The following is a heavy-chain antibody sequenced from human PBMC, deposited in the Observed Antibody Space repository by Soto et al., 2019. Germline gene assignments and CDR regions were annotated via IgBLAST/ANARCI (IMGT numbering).Heavy chain of an antibody. V-gene: IGHV3-23*01. CDR1: GFTFSSYA. CDR3: ARALGYAFDI. CDR2: ISGSGGST. J-gene: IGHJ3*02. Sequence: PGGSLRLSCAASGFTFSSYAMTWVRQAPGKGLEWVSVISGSGGSTYFADSVKGRFTISRDNSKNTLYLQMSSLRAEDTALYYCARALGYAFDIWGQGTMVTVSS. D-gene: IGHD7-27*01.